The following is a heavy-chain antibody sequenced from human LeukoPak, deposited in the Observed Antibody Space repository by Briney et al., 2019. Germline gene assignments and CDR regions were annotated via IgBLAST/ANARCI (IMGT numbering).Heavy chain of an antibody. CDR1: GFTFSSYE. J-gene: IGHJ4*02. V-gene: IGHV3-48*03. D-gene: IGHD3-22*01. CDR2: ISSSGSTI. CDR3: ARGLRDPITMIVVANDY. Sequence: GGSLRLSCAASGFTFSSYEMNWVRQAPGKGLEWVSYISSSGSTIYYADSVKGRFTISRDNAKNSLYLQMNSLRAEDTAVYYCARGLRDPITMIVVANDYWGEGTLVTVSS.